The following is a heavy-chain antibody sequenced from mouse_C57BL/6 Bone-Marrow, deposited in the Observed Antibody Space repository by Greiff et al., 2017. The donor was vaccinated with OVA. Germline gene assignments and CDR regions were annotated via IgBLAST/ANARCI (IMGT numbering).Heavy chain of an antibody. CDR2: ISNGGGST. Sequence: EVQGVESGGGLVQPGGSLKLSCAASGFTFSDFYMYWIRQTPEKRLEWVAYISNGGGSTYYPETVKGRFTISRDNAKNTLYLQMSRLKSEDTAMYYCARLDAMDYWGQGTSVTVSS. V-gene: IGHV5-12*01. J-gene: IGHJ4*01. CDR1: GFTFSDFY. CDR3: ARLDAMDY.